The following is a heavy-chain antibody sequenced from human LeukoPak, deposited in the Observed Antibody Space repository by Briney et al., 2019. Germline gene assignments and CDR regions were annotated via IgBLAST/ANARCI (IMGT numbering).Heavy chain of an antibody. Sequence: GGSLRLSCAASGFTFSNYMMHWVRQAPGKGLVWVSHINSDGSITSYADSVKGRFTISRDNAKNTLYLQMNSLRAEDTAVYYCARDAVDTANAVWGQGTTVTVSS. V-gene: IGHV3-74*01. J-gene: IGHJ6*02. CDR1: GFTFSNYM. CDR2: INSDGSIT. D-gene: IGHD5-18*01. CDR3: ARDAVDTANAV.